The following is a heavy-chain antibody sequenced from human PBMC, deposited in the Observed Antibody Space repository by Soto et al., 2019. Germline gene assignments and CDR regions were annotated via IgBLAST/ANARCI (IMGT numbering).Heavy chain of an antibody. J-gene: IGHJ4*02. Sequence: EVQLLESGGGLVQPGGSLRLSCAASGFTFSSYAMSWVRQAPGKGLEWVSAISGSGGSTYYADSVKGRFTISRDNSKNPLYPEMNSPRAEDTAGYYCWYSSTPFDYWGQGTLVTVSS. V-gene: IGHV3-23*01. D-gene: IGHD6-13*01. CDR1: GFTFSSYA. CDR2: ISGSGGST. CDR3: WYSSTPFDY.